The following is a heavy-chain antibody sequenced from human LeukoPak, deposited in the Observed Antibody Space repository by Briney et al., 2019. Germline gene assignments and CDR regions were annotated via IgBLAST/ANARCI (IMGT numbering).Heavy chain of an antibody. J-gene: IGHJ4*02. CDR1: GYSFTIYW. D-gene: IGHD1-1*01. Sequence: GESLKISCKGSGYSFTIYWIGWVRQMPGKGLEWMGVIYPGDSDARYSPSFQGQVTISADKSITTAYLQWSSLKASDTAMYYCARLASEGTFDYWGQGTLATVSS. V-gene: IGHV5-51*01. CDR3: ARLASEGTFDY. CDR2: IYPGDSDA.